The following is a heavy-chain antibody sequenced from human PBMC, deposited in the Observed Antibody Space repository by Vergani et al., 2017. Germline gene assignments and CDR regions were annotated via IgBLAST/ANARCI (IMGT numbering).Heavy chain of an antibody. Sequence: QVQLVQSGSELKKPGASVKVSCKASRYNFTNYIMNWVRQAPGQGLEWMGWINTKTAKSTYAPGFTGRFVFSLDTSVSTTYLQIDSLKADDTALYYCTRGDGTSGRRGHYWGQGTLVTVSS. V-gene: IGHV7-4-1*01. CDR1: RYNFTNYI. CDR3: TRGDGTSGRRGHY. J-gene: IGHJ4*02. CDR2: INTKTAKS. D-gene: IGHD2-15*01.